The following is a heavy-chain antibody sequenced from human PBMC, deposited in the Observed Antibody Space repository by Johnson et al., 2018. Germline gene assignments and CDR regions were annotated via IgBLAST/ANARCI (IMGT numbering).Heavy chain of an antibody. CDR3: AKAPVGWLGEGAEYFQH. CDR1: GFTFDDYA. J-gene: IGHJ1*01. D-gene: IGHD3-3*01. Sequence: EVQLVETGGGLVQPGRSLRLSCAASGFTFDDYAMHWVRQAPGKGLEWVSGISWNSGSIGYADSVKGRFTISRDNAKNSLYLQMNSLRAEDTALYYCAKAPVGWLGEGAEYFQHGGQGTLVTVSS. CDR2: ISWNSGSI. V-gene: IGHV3-9*01.